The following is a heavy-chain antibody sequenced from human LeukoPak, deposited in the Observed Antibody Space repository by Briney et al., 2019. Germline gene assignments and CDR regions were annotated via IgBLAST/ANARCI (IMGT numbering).Heavy chain of an antibody. V-gene: IGHV4-39*01. CDR2: MYYSGGT. Sequence: SETLSLTCTVSGGSISSSSHCWGWIRQPPGKGLEWIGSMYYSGGTYYNPSLKSRVTISIDTSKSQFSLKLNSVTAADTAVYYCARLVRFCTSNSCYPFDYWGQGTLVTVSS. CDR3: ARLVRFCTSNSCYPFDY. CDR1: GGSISSSSHC. D-gene: IGHD2-2*01. J-gene: IGHJ4*02.